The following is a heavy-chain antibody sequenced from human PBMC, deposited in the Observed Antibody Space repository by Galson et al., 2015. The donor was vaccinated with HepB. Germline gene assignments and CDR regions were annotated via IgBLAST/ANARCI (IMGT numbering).Heavy chain of an antibody. Sequence: SVKVSCKASGYTFTGYYMHWVRQAPGQGLEWMGWINPNSGGTNYAQKFQGRVTMSRDTSISTAYMELSRLSSDDTAVYYCARAIYDYVPDYWGQGTLVTVSS. CDR1: GYTFTGYY. CDR3: ARAIYDYVPDY. V-gene: IGHV1-2*02. D-gene: IGHD3-16*01. J-gene: IGHJ4*02. CDR2: INPNSGGT.